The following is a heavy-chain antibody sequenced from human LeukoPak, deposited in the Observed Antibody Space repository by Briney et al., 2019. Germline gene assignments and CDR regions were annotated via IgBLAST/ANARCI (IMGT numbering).Heavy chain of an antibody. J-gene: IGHJ4*02. CDR3: ARSSSWFFDY. Sequence: SETLSLTCAVYGGSFSDYDWSWIRQPAGKGLEWIGRIYTSVSTKYNPSLKSRVTMSVDTSKNQVSLKLSSVTAADTAIYYCARSSSWFFDYWGQGTLVTVSS. CDR1: GGSFSDYD. V-gene: IGHV4-59*10. CDR2: IYTSVST. D-gene: IGHD6-13*01.